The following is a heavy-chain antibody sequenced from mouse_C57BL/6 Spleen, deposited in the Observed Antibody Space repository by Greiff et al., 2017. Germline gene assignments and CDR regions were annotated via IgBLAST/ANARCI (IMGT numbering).Heavy chain of an antibody. D-gene: IGHD2-10*01. V-gene: IGHV2-2*01. CDR3: ARSSPYYSFDY. CDR1: GFSLTSYG. Sequence: QVQLQQSGPGLVQPSQSLSITCTVSGFSLTSYGVNWVRQSPGKGLEWLGVIWSGGSTDYNAAFISRLGISKDNSKSQVFFKMNSLQADDTAIYYCARSSPYYSFDYWGQGTTLTVSS. CDR2: IWSGGST. J-gene: IGHJ2*01.